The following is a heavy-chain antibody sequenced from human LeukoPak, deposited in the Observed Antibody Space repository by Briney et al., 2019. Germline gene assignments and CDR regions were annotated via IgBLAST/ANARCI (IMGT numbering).Heavy chain of an antibody. CDR2: ISSSSSYI. D-gene: IGHD2-2*03. CDR1: GFTFSSYS. CDR3: ARDGYCSSTSCLQPFDY. J-gene: IGHJ4*02. V-gene: IGHV3-21*01. Sequence: PGGSLRLSCAASGFTFSSYSMNWVRQAPGKGLEWVSSISSSSSYIYYADSVKGRFTISRDNAKNSLYLQMNSLRAEDTAVYYCARDGYCSSTSCLQPFDYWGPGTLVTVSS.